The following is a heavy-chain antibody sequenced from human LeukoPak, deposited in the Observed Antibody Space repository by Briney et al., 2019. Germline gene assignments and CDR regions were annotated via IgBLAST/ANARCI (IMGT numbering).Heavy chain of an antibody. J-gene: IGHJ5*02. V-gene: IGHV3-21*01. D-gene: IGHD2-2*01. CDR3: ARAGSTNSWFDP. CDR2: ISSWSSFI. Sequence: GGSLRLSCAASGFAFDTYSMTWVRQAPGKGLEWVSSISSWSSFIYSADSVTGRFTISRENAKNSLYRQMNSLRAEDTAVYYCARAGSTNSWFDPWGQGTLVIVSS. CDR1: GFAFDTYS.